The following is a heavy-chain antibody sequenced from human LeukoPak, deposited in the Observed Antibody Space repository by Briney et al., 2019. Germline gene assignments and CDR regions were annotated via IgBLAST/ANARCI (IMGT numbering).Heavy chain of an antibody. V-gene: IGHV4-59*08. CDR1: GGFNTHYY. D-gene: IGHD3-9*01. CDR3: ARHPPPGGFDWLFVDY. J-gene: IGHJ4*02. CDR2: IYHSGST. Sequence: SETLSLTCSVSGGFNTHYYWSWIRQPPGKGLEWIGYIYHSGSTNYNPSLKSRVTISVDTSKNHFSLKLSSVTAADTAVYYCARHPPPGGFDWLFVDYWGQGTLVTVSS.